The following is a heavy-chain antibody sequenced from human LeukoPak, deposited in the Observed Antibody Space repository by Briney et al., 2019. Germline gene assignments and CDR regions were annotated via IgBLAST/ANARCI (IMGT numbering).Heavy chain of an antibody. J-gene: IGHJ6*03. CDR2: ISSSGSTI. D-gene: IGHD2-15*01. CDR3: ARVLRYCSGGNCYSGGLGYMDV. V-gene: IGHV3-48*03. CDR1: GFTFSSYE. Sequence: GSLRLSCAASGFTFSSYEMNWVRQAPGKGLEGVSYISSSGSTIYYADSVKGRFTISRDNAKNSLFLQMNSLRAEDTAVYYCARVLRYCSGGNCYSGGLGYMDVWGKGTTVTISS.